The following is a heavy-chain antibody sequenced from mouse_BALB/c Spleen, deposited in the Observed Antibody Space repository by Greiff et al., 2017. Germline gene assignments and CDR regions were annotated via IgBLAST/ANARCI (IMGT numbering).Heavy chain of an antibody. Sequence: VQLKESGAELVRPGALVKLSCKASGFNIKDYYMHWVKQRPEQGLEWIGWIDPENGNTIYDPKFQGKASITADTSSNTAYLQLSSLTSEDTAVYYCVNYYYGSSPAWFAYWGQGTLVTVSA. CDR2: IDPENGNT. J-gene: IGHJ3*01. CDR1: GFNIKDYY. V-gene: IGHV14-1*02. D-gene: IGHD1-1*01. CDR3: VNYYYGSSPAWFAY.